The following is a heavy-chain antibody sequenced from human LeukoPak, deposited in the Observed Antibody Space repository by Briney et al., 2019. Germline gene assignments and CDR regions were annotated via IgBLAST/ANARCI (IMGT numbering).Heavy chain of an antibody. J-gene: IGHJ2*01. D-gene: IGHD4-17*01. V-gene: IGHV4-59*01. Sequence: PSETLSLTCTVSGDSISGYYWSWIRQPPGKGLEWVGCIDDSGSTNYNPSLNSRVTMSVDTSKNQFSLKLSSVTAADTAMYYCARVVIRRFDLWGRGTLVTVSS. CDR2: IDDSGST. CDR1: GDSISGYY. CDR3: ARVVIRRFDL.